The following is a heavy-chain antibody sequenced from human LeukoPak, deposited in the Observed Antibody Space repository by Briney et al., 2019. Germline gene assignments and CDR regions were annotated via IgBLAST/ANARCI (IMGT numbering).Heavy chain of an antibody. J-gene: IGHJ4*02. D-gene: IGHD3-3*01. Sequence: ASVKVSCKVSGYTLTELSMHWVRQAPGKGLEWMGGFYPEDGETIYAQKFQGRVTMTEDTSKDPAYMELSSLRSEDTAVYYCATGGVLRFLEWLLFNYWGQGTLVTVSS. CDR2: FYPEDGET. V-gene: IGHV1-24*01. CDR3: ATGGVLRFLEWLLFNY. CDR1: GYTLTELS.